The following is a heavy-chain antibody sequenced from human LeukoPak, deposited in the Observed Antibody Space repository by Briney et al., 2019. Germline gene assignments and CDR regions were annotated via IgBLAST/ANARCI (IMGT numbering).Heavy chain of an antibody. D-gene: IGHD6-6*01. V-gene: IGHV4-59*01. CDR2: IYYSGST. CDR3: ARGVEAARPYYFDY. CDR1: GGSISSYY. Sequence: SETLSLTCTVSGGSISSYYWSWLRQPPGKGLEWIGYIYYSGSTNYNPSLKSRVTISVDTSKNQFSLKLSSVTAADTAVYYCARGVEAARPYYFDYWGQGTLVTVSS. J-gene: IGHJ4*02.